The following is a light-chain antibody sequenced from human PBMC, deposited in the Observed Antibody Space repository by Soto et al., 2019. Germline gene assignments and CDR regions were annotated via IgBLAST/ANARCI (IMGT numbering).Light chain of an antibody. J-gene: IGKJ2*01. CDR3: LQDYNYPYT. CDR1: QGIRND. CDR2: AAS. V-gene: IGKV1-6*01. Sequence: AIQVTQSPSSLSASVGDRVTITCRASQGIRNDLAWYPQKPGKAPKLLIYAASSLQSGVSSRFSGSESGTDFTLNISSQQPEDFETYFCLQDYNYPYTFGQGTKVDIK.